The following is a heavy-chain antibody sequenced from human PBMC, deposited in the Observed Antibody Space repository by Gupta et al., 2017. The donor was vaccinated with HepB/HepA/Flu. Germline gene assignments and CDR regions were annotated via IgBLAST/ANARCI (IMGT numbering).Heavy chain of an antibody. CDR3: ARGHWDN. CDR1: GFTFSGHD. J-gene: IGHJ4*02. V-gene: IGHV3-48*03. CDR2: ISRRAVT. Sequence: EVQSVESGGGLVQPGGSLRLSCAASGFTFSGHDMSWVRQAPGRGLEWVSFISRRAVTYYGDPVRGRFTISRDNAKNSLYLQMSGLRDEDTAGYYCARGHWDNWGQGTLVTVSS.